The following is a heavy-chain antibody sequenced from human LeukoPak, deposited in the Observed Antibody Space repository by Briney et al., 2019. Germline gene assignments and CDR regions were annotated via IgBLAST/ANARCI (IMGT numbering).Heavy chain of an antibody. V-gene: IGHV3-66*01. CDR2: IYSGGST. CDR3: ARDSGYTYGGLDY. J-gene: IGHJ4*02. CDR1: GITVSSNY. Sequence: GGSLRLSCAASGITVSSNYMSWVRQAPGKGLEWVSVIYSGGSTHYADSVKGRFTISRDNSKNTLYLQMNTLRAEDTAVYYCARDSGYTYGGLDYWGQGTLVTVSS. D-gene: IGHD5-12*01.